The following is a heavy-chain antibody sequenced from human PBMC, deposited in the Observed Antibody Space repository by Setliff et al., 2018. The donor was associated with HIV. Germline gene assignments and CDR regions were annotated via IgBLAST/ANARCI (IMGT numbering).Heavy chain of an antibody. CDR3: ARQLSNSFDY. V-gene: IGHV1-2*02. CDR1: GYSFTDYF. Sequence: GASVKVSCKASGYSFTDYFIHWVRQAPGRGLEWVGWISPHSGGTRTTRTFRGRVTMTRDTSINTAYMELSGVRSDDTAVYFCARQLSNSFDYWGQGTLVTVSS. CDR2: ISPHSGGT. D-gene: IGHD1-1*01. J-gene: IGHJ4*02.